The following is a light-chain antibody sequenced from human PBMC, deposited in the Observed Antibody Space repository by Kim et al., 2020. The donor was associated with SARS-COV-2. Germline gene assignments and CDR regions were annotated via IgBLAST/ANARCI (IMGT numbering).Light chain of an antibody. J-gene: IGKJ4*01. CDR2: AAS. CDR1: QSNNSY. Sequence: ASVGDIVTITCRASQSNNSYLNWYQQKPGKAPKDLIYAASSLQSGVPSKFSGSGSGTKCTLTIISLQPEDFATYYCQQSYSTPPTFGGGTKVDIK. CDR3: QQSYSTPPT. V-gene: IGKV1-39*01.